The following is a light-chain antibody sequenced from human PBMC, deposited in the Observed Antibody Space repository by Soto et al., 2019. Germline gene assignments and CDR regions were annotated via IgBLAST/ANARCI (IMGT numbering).Light chain of an antibody. CDR3: QQGYSSPFT. V-gene: IGKV1-39*01. CDR1: QNIGSY. J-gene: IGKJ5*01. CDR2: TAS. Sequence: DIQMTQSPSSLSASVGDRVTISCRASQNIGSYLHWYQQSPGKAPKLLIYTASSLQSGVPPRFSGSQSGTDFTLTINSLQPEDFAPYYCQQGYSSPFTFGQGTRLEI.